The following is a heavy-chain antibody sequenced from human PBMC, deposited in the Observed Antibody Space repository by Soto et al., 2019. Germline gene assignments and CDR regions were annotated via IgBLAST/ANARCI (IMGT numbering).Heavy chain of an antibody. J-gene: IGHJ6*02. CDR2: IYHSGST. Sequence: SETLSLTCTVSGDSVNSGTYWWSWVRQPPGKGLEWIGEIYHSGSTNYNPSLKSRVTISVDKSKNQFSLKLSSVTAADTAVYYCARSPDSSGYYPRWYYYGMDVWGQGTTVTVSS. D-gene: IGHD3-22*01. V-gene: IGHV4-4*02. CDR1: GDSVNSGTYW. CDR3: ARSPDSSGYYPRWYYYGMDV.